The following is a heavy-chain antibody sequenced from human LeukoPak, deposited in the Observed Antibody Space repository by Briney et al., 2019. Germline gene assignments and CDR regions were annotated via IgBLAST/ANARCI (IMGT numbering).Heavy chain of an antibody. D-gene: IGHD5-18*01. J-gene: IGHJ4*02. CDR1: GYTFTSYY. CDR3: AKDGGYSYGGNPSYFDY. V-gene: IGHV1-46*01. Sequence: ASVKVSCKASGYTFTSYYMHWVRQAPGQGLEWMGIINPSGGSTSYAQKFQGRVTMTRDTSTSTVYMELSSLRSEDTAVYYCAKDGGYSYGGNPSYFDYWGQGTLVTVSS. CDR2: INPSGGST.